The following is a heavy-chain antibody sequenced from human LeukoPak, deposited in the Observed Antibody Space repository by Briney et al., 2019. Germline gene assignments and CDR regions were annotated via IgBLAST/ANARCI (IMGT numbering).Heavy chain of an antibody. V-gene: IGHV3-7*01. D-gene: IGHD3-16*01. CDR1: GFTLSSQT. J-gene: IGHJ4*02. CDR3: VRGGARYFES. Sequence: GGSLRLSCAASGFTLSSQTMSWVRQAPGKGLEWVAKMKEDGSEEKYVDSVKGRFTISRDNGKKSLFLQMDSLRAEDTAVYYCVRGGARYFESWGQGTLVTVSS. CDR2: MKEDGSEE.